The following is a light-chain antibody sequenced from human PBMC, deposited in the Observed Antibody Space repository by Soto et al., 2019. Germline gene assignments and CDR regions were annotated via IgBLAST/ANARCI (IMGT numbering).Light chain of an antibody. V-gene: IGLV1-40*01. Sequence: QPVLTQPPSVSGAPGQRVTISCTGSSSNIGAGYDVHWYQQVPGTTPKLLIYGNNNRPSGVPDRFSGSKSGTSASLAITGLQAEDEADYYCQSYDSNLNVVFGGGTQLTVL. CDR3: QSYDSNLNVV. CDR2: GNN. CDR1: SSNIGAGYD. J-gene: IGLJ2*01.